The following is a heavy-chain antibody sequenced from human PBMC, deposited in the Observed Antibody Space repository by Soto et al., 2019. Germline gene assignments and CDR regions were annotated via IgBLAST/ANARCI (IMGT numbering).Heavy chain of an antibody. CDR2: ISGSGGST. D-gene: IGHD3-3*01. V-gene: IGHV3-23*01. J-gene: IGHJ3*02. CDR1: GFTFSSYA. CDR3: AKDLIRITIFGVVDAFDI. Sequence: GGSLRLSCAASGFTFSSYAMSWVRQAPGKGLEWVSAISGSGGSTYYADSVKGRFTISRDNSKNTLYLQMNSLRAEDTAVYYCAKDLIRITIFGVVDAFDIWGQGTMVTVSS.